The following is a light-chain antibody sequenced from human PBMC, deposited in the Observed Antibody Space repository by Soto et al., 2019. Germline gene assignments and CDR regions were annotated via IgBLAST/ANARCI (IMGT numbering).Light chain of an antibody. Sequence: EIVWTQSPGTLSLSPGVRATLSCRASQSVDSSYLAWSHQRPGQAPRLLIYGASSRATGIPDRFSGSGSGTDFSLTISRLEPEDVAVYYCQQYNNWPRTFGPGTRWIS. V-gene: IGKV3-20*01. CDR1: QSVDSSY. J-gene: IGKJ3*01. CDR3: QQYNNWPRT. CDR2: GAS.